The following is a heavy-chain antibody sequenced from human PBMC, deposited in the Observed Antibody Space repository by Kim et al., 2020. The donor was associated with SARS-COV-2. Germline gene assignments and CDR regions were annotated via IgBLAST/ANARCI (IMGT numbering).Heavy chain of an antibody. J-gene: IGHJ4*02. CDR1: GFTFTHYG. V-gene: IGHV3-30*18. CDR3: AKDPSLRLTNAY. Sequence: GGSLRLSCTASGFTFTHYGFHWVRQAPGKGLEWVALISHDGKNEYYADSVKGRFSSSRDNSKSTVYLQMNSLRTEDTALYYCAKDPSLRLTNAYWGQGTLVTVSS. CDR2: ISHDGKNE. D-gene: IGHD4-4*01.